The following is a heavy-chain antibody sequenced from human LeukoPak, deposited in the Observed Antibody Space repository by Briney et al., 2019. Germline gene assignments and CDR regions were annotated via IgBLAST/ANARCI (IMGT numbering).Heavy chain of an antibody. CDR2: IKQDGSEK. CDR1: GFPFSSYW. D-gene: IGHD3-9*01. J-gene: IGHJ4*02. CDR3: ARDPYAYDILTGRL. Sequence: GSLRLSCAASGFPFSSYWMSWVRQAPGKGLEWVANIKQDGSEKYYVDSVKGRFTISRDNAKNSLYLQMNSLRAEDTAVYYCARDPYAYDILTGRLWGQGTLVTVSS. V-gene: IGHV3-7*01.